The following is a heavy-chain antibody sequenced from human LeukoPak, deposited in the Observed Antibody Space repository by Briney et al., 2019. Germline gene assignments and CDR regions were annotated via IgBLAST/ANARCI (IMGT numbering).Heavy chain of an antibody. Sequence: GGSLRLSCAASGFTSSAYWMHWVRQVPGKGLVWVSRINSDVSTTNYADSVKGRFTNSRDNAKNTIYLQMNSLRAEDTAVYYCARYGRYRAFDIWGPGTVVTVSS. D-gene: IGHD1-26*01. J-gene: IGHJ3*02. CDR3: ARYGRYRAFDI. CDR1: GFTSSAYW. CDR2: INSDVSTT. V-gene: IGHV3-74*01.